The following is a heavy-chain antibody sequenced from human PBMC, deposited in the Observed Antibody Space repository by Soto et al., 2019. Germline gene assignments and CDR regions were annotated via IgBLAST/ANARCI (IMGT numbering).Heavy chain of an antibody. D-gene: IGHD6-19*01. CDR1: GDSISSGDYY. J-gene: IGHJ4*02. CDR2: IYYSGDI. CDR3: VRHAQWVIRAY. Sequence: PSETLSLTCTVSGDSISSGDYYWSWIRQPPGKGLEWIGCIYYSGDIYYNPSLQSRFTLLVDTSKNQFSLKLSSVTAADTAVYYCVRHAQWVIRAYWGQGSLVTVSS. V-gene: IGHV4-39*01.